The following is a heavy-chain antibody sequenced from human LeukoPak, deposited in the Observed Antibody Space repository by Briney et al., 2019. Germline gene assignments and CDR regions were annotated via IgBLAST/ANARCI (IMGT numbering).Heavy chain of an antibody. J-gene: IGHJ4*02. V-gene: IGHV1-8*01. CDR2: MNPNSGNT. CDR3: ARGRSDVVVIVY. Sequence: ASVKVSCKASGYTFTSYDINWVRQATGLGLEWMGWMNPNSGNTGYAQKFQGRVTMTRNTSISTAYMELSSLRSEDTAVYYCARGRSDVVVIVYWGQGTLVTVSS. CDR1: GYTFTSYD. D-gene: IGHD3-22*01.